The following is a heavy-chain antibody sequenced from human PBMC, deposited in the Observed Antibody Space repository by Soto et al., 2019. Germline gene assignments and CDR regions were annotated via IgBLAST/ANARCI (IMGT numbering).Heavy chain of an antibody. J-gene: IGHJ6*02. V-gene: IGHV1-58*01. CDR3: AANGAAYSSSWYSYYYYYYGMDV. Sequence: GASVKVSCKASGFTFTSSAVQWVRQARGQRLEWIGWIVVGSGNTNYAQKFQERVTITRDMSTSTAYMELSSLRSEDTAVYYCAANGAAYSSSWYSYYYYYYGMDVWGQGTTVTVSS. D-gene: IGHD6-13*01. CDR1: GFTFTSSA. CDR2: IVVGSGNT.